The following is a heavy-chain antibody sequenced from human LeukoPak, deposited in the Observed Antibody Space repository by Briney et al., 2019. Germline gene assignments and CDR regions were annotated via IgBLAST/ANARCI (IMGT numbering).Heavy chain of an antibody. V-gene: IGHV4-4*09. CDR2: IYTSGST. J-gene: IGHJ3*02. CDR1: GGSVSSYY. CDR3: ARHLSIKLWSYEAEYAFDI. D-gene: IGHD5-18*01. Sequence: SETLSLTCTVSGGSVSSYYWSWIRQPPGKGLEWIGYIYTSGSTNYNPSLKSRVTISVDTSKNQFSLKLSSVTAADTAVYYCARHLSIKLWSYEAEYAFDIWGQGTMVTVSS.